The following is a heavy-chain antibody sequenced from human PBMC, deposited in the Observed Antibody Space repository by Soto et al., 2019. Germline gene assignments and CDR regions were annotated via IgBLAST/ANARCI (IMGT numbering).Heavy chain of an antibody. CDR1: GFALSTYE. V-gene: IGHV3-48*03. CDR3: ARSQGMAASFDY. Sequence: ESGGGSVQPGGSLRLSCAASGFALSTYEMNWVRQGPGKGLEWISYIGTGGNTIYYADSAKGRFTISRDNAKNSLYLQMNSLRAEDTAVYYCARSQGMAASFDYWGQGTLVTVSS. D-gene: IGHD6-19*01. CDR2: IGTGGNTI. J-gene: IGHJ4*01.